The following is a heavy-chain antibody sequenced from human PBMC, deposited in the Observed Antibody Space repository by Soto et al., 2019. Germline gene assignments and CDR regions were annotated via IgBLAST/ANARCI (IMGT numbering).Heavy chain of an antibody. CDR3: ARGEYSSAFDY. CDR1: GFTFTAYS. Sequence: LRLSCAASGFTFTAYSMNWVRQAPGKGLEWVSTITSGRTYIYYADSVKGRVTISRDNAKKLLYLQLTTLRAEDTAVYYCARGEYSSAFDYWGQGALVTVSS. J-gene: IGHJ4*02. V-gene: IGHV3-21*01. D-gene: IGHD6-19*01. CDR2: ITSGRTYI.